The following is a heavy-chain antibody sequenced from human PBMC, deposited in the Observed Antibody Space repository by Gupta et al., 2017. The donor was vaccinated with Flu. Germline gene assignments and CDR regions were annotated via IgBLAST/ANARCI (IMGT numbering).Heavy chain of an antibody. CDR2: IWYDGSNK. D-gene: IGHD2-15*01. CDR3: ARELGCSGGSCYGYYGMDV. CDR1: GFTFSSYG. Sequence: QVQLVVSGGGVVQPGRSLRLSCAASGFTFSSYGMHWVRQAPGKGLGWVAVIWYDGSNKYYADSVKGRFTISRDNSKNTLYLQMNSLRAEDTAVYYCARELGCSGGSCYGYYGMDVWGQGTTVTVSS. J-gene: IGHJ6*02. V-gene: IGHV3-33*01.